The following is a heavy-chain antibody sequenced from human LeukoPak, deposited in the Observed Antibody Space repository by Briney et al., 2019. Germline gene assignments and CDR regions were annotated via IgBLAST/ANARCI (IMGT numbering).Heavy chain of an antibody. CDR2: MNPNSGNT. CDR1: GYTFTSYD. J-gene: IGHJ6*03. CDR3: ARGRRGYYYMDV. Sequence: GASVKVSCKASGYTFTSYDINWVRQATGQGLEWMGWMNPNSGNTGYAQKFQGRATMTRNTSISTAYMELSSLRSEDTAVYYCARGRRGYYYMDVWGKGTTVTISS. V-gene: IGHV1-8*01.